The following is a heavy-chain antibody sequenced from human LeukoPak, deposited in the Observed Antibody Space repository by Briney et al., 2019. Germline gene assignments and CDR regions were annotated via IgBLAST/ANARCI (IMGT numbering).Heavy chain of an antibody. CDR2: IIPILGIA. D-gene: IGHD6-25*01. J-gene: IGHJ4*02. V-gene: IGHV1-69*04. CDR1: GGTFSSYA. CDR3: ARAPVGAAAQGDY. Sequence: SVKVSCKASGGTFSSYAISWVRQAPGQGLEWMGRIIPILGIANYAQKFQGRVTITADKSTSTAYMELSSLRSEDTAVYYCARAPVGAAAQGDYCGKGTLVTVSS.